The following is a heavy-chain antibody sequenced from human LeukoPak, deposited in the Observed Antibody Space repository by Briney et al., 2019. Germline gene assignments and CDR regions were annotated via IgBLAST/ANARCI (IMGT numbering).Heavy chain of an antibody. V-gene: IGHV3-9*01. Sequence: GRSLRLSCAASGFIFDDHGMHWVRQAPGKGLEWVSGISWSSGIIGYADSVKGRFTISRDNAKNSLDLQMESLRAEDTAVYYCARVSRGPHPYYYDSSGYMDYWGQGTLVTVSS. J-gene: IGHJ4*02. CDR3: ARVSRGPHPYYYDSSGYMDY. CDR1: GFIFDDHG. D-gene: IGHD3-22*01. CDR2: ISWSSGII.